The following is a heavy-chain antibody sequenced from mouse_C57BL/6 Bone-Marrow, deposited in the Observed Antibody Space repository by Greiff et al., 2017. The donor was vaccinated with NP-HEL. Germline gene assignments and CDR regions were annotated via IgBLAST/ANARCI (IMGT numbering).Heavy chain of an antibody. J-gene: IGHJ4*01. Sequence: EVKLMESGGGLVQPGGSLKLSCAASGFTFSDYGMAWVRQAPRKGPEWVAFISNLAYSLYYADTVTGRFTISRENAKNTLYLEMSSLRSEDTAMYYCARHGLGLYAMDYWGQGTSVTVSS. D-gene: IGHD3-3*01. CDR3: ARHGLGLYAMDY. V-gene: IGHV5-15*01. CDR2: ISNLAYSL. CDR1: GFTFSDYG.